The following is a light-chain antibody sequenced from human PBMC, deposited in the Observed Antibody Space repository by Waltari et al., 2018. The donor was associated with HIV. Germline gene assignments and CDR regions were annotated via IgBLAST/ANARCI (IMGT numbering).Light chain of an antibody. CDR1: SSDVGDYNY. Sequence: QSALTQPASVSGSPGQSITISCTGTSSDVGDYNYVSWYQQHPGKAPKLMIYEVSNRPSGFSNRFSGSKSGNTASLTISGLQAEDEADYYCSSYTSSSTLEGVFGGGTKLTVL. V-gene: IGLV2-14*01. J-gene: IGLJ2*01. CDR2: EVS. CDR3: SSYTSSSTLEGV.